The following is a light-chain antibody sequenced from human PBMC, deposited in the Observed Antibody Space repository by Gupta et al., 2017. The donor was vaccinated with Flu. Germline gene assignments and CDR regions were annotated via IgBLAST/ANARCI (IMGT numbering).Light chain of an antibody. J-gene: IGKJ1*01. CDR1: QTLSSSF. V-gene: IGKV3-20*01. Sequence: EVVLTQSPGTLSLSPGERATLSCRASQTLSSSFLGWYQQKPGQAPKFLIYATSNRAADIPHTFSGSRSGTDFTLTISRLEPDDFAVYCCQQYCCSARTFGQGTTVEIK. CDR2: ATS. CDR3: QQYCCSART.